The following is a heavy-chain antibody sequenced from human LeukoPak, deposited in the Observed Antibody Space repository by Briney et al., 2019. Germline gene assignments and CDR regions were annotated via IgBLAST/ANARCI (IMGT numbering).Heavy chain of an antibody. CDR2: IIPILGIA. J-gene: IGHJ6*02. D-gene: IGHD3-22*01. V-gene: IGHV1-69*04. CDR1: GGTFSSYA. CDR3: ARERYYYDSSGYPTAGYYYYGMDV. Sequence: GASVKVSCKASGGTFSSYAISWVRQAPGQGLEWMGRIIPILGIANYAQKFQGRVTITADKSTSTAYMELSSLRSEDTAVYYCARERYYYDSSGYPTAGYYYYGMDVWGQGTTVTVSS.